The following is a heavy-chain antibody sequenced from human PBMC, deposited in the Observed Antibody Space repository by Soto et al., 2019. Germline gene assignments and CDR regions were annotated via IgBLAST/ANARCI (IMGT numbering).Heavy chain of an antibody. D-gene: IGHD3-10*01. Sequence: GGSLRHSCAASGGTCISYSMNWVRQATGKGLEWVSYISSSSSTIYYADSVKGRFTISRDNAKNSLYLQMNSLRAEDTAVYYCARANYYGSPGDFDYWGQGTLVTVS. V-gene: IGHV3-48*01. J-gene: IGHJ4*02. CDR1: GGTCISYS. CDR3: ARANYYGSPGDFDY. CDR2: ISSSSSTI.